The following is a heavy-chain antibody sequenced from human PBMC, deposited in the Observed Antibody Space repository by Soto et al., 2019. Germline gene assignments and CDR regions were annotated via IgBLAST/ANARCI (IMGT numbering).Heavy chain of an antibody. CDR2: IYYSGST. V-gene: IGHV4-39*01. J-gene: IGHJ1*01. CDR3: ARQEGGSYYREYFHH. CDR1: GGSISSSTYY. Sequence: QLQLQESGPGLVKPSETLSLTCTVSGGSISSSTYYWVWIRHPPGKGLEWIGSIYYSGSTYYNPSLKSRVTISVDTSKNQFSLKLSAVTAADTAVYYCARQEGGSYYREYFHHWGQGTLVTVSS. D-gene: IGHD1-26*01.